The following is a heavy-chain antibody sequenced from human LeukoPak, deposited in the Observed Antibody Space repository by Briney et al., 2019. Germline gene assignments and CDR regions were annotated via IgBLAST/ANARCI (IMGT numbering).Heavy chain of an antibody. D-gene: IGHD3-10*01. Sequence: ASVKVFCKASGYTFTSYDINWVRQATGQGLEWMGWMNPNSGNTGYAQKFQGGVTMTRNTSISTAYVELSSLRSEDTAVYYCARVGGYRIGSGSYLGYWGQGTLVTVSS. V-gene: IGHV1-8*01. CDR2: MNPNSGNT. CDR1: GYTFTSYD. J-gene: IGHJ4*02. CDR3: ARVGGYRIGSGSYLGY.